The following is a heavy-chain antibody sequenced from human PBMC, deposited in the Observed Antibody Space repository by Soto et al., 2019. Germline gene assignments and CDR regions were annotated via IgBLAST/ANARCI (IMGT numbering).Heavy chain of an antibody. J-gene: IGHJ6*02. CDR1: GFTFSSYA. CDR3: AREYSSSSPYYYYGMDV. Sequence: PGGSLRLSCAASGFTFSSYAMHWVRQAPGKGLEWVAVISYDGSNKYYADSVKGRFTISRDNSKNTLYLQMNSLRAEDTAVYYCAREYSSSSPYYYYGMDVWGQGTTVTVSS. D-gene: IGHD6-6*01. V-gene: IGHV3-30-3*01. CDR2: ISYDGSNK.